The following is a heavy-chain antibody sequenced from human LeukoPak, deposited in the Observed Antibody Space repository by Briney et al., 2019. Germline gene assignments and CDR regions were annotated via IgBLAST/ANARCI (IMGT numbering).Heavy chain of an antibody. CDR3: AKDRGYEVVFDP. CDR1: GFTVSGHY. V-gene: IGHV3-53*05. D-gene: IGHD5-12*01. CDR2: FYSGGRT. Sequence: PGGSLRLSCAASGFTVSGHYMSWVRQAPGKGLEWVSVFYSGGRTYYADSVKGRFTISRDNDKNSLYLQMNSLRIEDTALYYCAKDRGYEVVFDPWGQGTLVAVSS. J-gene: IGHJ5*02.